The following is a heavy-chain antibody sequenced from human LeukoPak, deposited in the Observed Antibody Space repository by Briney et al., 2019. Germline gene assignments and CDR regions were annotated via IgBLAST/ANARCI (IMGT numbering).Heavy chain of an antibody. J-gene: IGHJ5*02. CDR3: ARELRFLEWLNKRDWFDP. CDR1: GFTFTNYW. D-gene: IGHD3-3*01. CDR2: IKQDGSEK. V-gene: IGHV3-7*01. Sequence: PGGSLRLSCAASGFTFTNYWMSWVRQAPGKGLEWVANIKQDGSEKYYVDSVKGRFTISRDNAKNSLYLQMNSLRAEDTAVYYCARELRFLEWLNKRDWFDPWGQGTLVTVSS.